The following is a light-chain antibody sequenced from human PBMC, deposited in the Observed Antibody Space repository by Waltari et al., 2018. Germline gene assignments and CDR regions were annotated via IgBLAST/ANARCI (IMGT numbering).Light chain of an antibody. J-gene: IGKJ2*03. CDR1: RTVLYDPNNKNY. CDR2: WAS. Sequence: DIVMTQSPDSLAVSLGERAPINCKSSRTVLYDPNNKNYLAWYQQQPGQPPNLLMYWASPRKAGVPDRFSGSGSGTDFTLAISTLRAEDVAVYYCHQYYNTPYRYGQGTKLEIK. CDR3: HQYYNTPYR. V-gene: IGKV4-1*01.